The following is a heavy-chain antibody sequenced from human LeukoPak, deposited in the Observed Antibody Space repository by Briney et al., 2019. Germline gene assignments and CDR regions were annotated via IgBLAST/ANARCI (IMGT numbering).Heavy chain of an antibody. CDR1: GGAIKSSSFY. D-gene: IGHD3-10*01. J-gene: IGHJ4*02. Sequence: SETLSLTCTVSGGAIKSSSFYWAWIRQPPGKGLEWIGYIYYSVTSDYNPSLKSRVTMSVDMSTNQISLKLSSVTAADTAVYYCARGSGGDGSGSLRGRGTLVTVSS. CDR2: IYYSVTS. V-gene: IGHV4-61*05. CDR3: ARGSGGDGSGSL.